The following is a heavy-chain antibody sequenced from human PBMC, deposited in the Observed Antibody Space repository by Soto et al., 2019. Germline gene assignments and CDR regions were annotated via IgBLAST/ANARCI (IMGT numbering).Heavy chain of an antibody. J-gene: IGHJ6*02. CDR1: GYIFTSYD. CDR2: MNPNSGNT. Sequence: QVQLVQSGAEVKKPGASVKVSCKASGYIFTSYDINWVRQATGQGLEWMGWMNPNSGNTGYGQKFQGRVTMTRNTSISTAYMELSSLRSEDTAVYYCARRRKDYGDYYYGMDVWGQGTTVTVSS. V-gene: IGHV1-8*01. D-gene: IGHD4-17*01. CDR3: ARRRKDYGDYYYGMDV.